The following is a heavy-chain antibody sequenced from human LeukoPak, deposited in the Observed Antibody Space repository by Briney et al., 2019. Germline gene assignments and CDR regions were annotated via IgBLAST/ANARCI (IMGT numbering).Heavy chain of an antibody. D-gene: IGHD6-19*01. CDR2: ISYDGSNK. J-gene: IGHJ4*02. CDR3: ANGGFRALAVAGD. CDR1: GFTFISYA. V-gene: IGHV3-30*18. Sequence: GGPLSLSCAASGFTFISYAMHGVRQAPGKGLEGGSVISYDGSNKYYADSVKGRFTISRDNSKNTLYLQMNSLRAEDTAVYYCANGGFRALAVAGDWGQGTLVTVSS.